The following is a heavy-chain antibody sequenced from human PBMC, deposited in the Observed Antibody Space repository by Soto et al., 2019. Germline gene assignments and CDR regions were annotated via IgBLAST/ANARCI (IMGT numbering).Heavy chain of an antibody. CDR1: GFPINKAW. D-gene: IGHD3-3*01. CDR2: LKSVSDGGKA. J-gene: IGHJ4*02. CDR3: TTMRWNFWSTD. Sequence: SLRLSCEVSGFPINKAWMGWVRQGPGKGLEWVGRLKSVSDGGKAEYTAPVKDRFTISRDDSKNMMYLQMNSLKAEDTAVYFCTTMRWNFWSTDWGQGTLVTVSS. V-gene: IGHV3-15*01.